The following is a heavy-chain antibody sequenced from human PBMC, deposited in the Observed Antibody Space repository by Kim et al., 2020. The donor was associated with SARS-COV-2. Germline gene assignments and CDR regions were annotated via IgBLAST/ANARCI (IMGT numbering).Heavy chain of an antibody. D-gene: IGHD5-12*01. Sequence: GESLKISCKGSGYSFTSYWIGWVRQMPGKGLEWMGILYPGDSDTRYSPSFQGQVTISADKSISTAYLQWSSLKASDTAMYYCAAQRGYSGYDEPYYFDYWGQGTLVTVSS. CDR1: GYSFTSYW. CDR3: AAQRGYSGYDEPYYFDY. J-gene: IGHJ4*02. CDR2: LYPGDSDT. V-gene: IGHV5-51*01.